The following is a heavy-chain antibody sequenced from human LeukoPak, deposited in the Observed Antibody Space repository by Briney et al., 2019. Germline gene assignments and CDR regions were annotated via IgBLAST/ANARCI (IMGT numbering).Heavy chain of an antibody. CDR1: GDSISSSTYN. CDR2: IYYSGST. V-gene: IGHV4-39*01. D-gene: IGHD6-25*01. CDR3: ARHGYSSAVYVDH. J-gene: IGHJ5*02. Sequence: SETLSLTCTVSGDSISSSTYNWGWVRQPPGKGLEYIASIYYSGSTYYNPSLKSRVSISVDTSKNQFSLKLSSATAADTAVYYCARHGYSSAVYVDHWGQGTLVTVSS.